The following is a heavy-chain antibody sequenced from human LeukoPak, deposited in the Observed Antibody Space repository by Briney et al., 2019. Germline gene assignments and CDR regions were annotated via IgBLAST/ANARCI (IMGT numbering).Heavy chain of an antibody. D-gene: IGHD3-22*01. CDR2: FYYSGST. J-gene: IGHJ4*02. V-gene: IGHV4-61*01. CDR3: ARQMAGSGYFYFDY. CDR1: GGSVSSGSYY. Sequence: SETLSLTCTVSGGSVSSGSYYWSWIRQPPGKGLEWIGYFYYSGSTKYNDSLKSRVTISVDTSKNQFSLKLSSVTAADTAVYYCARQMAGSGYFYFDYWGQGTLVTVSS.